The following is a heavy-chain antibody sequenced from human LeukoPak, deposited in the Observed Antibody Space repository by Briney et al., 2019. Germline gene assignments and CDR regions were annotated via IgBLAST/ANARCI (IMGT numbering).Heavy chain of an antibody. CDR3: ARDGPYYYDSSGYEFDY. CDR1: GYTFTSYG. Sequence: GSVKVSCKASGYTFTSYGISWVRQAPGQGLEWMGWISAYNGNTNYAQKLQGRVTMTTVTSTSTAYMELRSLRSDDTAVYYCARDGPYYYDSSGYEFDYWGQGTLVTVSS. CDR2: ISAYNGNT. V-gene: IGHV1-18*01. J-gene: IGHJ4*02. D-gene: IGHD3-22*01.